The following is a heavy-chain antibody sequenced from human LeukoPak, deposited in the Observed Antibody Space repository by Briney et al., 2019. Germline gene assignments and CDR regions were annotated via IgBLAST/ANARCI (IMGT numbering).Heavy chain of an antibody. CDR2: ISPSGSAT. V-gene: IGHV3-23*01. D-gene: IGHD6-6*01. J-gene: IGHJ5*02. CDR3: ARDKSASSPREWFDP. Sequence: GSLRLSCAASGFIFGSYAMSWVRQGPEKGLEWVSTISPSGSATYYADSVKGRFTISRDNSKSTLYLQMNSLRDEDTALYHCARDKSASSPREWFDPWGQGTVVTVSS. CDR1: GFIFGSYA.